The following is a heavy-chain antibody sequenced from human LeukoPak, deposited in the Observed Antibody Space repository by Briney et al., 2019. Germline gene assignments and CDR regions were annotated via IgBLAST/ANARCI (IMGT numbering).Heavy chain of an antibody. V-gene: IGHV3-33*01. J-gene: IGHJ6*02. CDR1: GFSFSSYG. CDR3: ARDRRRWGGNVLYGMDV. D-gene: IGHD4-23*01. Sequence: GRSLRLSCAASGFSFSSYGMNWVRQAPGKGLEWVAVIWYDGNKKYYADSVRGRFTISRDNSKNTLYLQMDSLRADDTAVYYCARDRRRWGGNVLYGMDVWGQGTTVTVSS. CDR2: IWYDGNKK.